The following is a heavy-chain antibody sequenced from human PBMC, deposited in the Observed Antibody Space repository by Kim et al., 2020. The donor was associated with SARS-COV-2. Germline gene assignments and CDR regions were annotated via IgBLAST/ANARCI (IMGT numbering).Heavy chain of an antibody. Sequence: GGSLRLSCAASGFTFSSYAMSWVRQAPGKGLEWVSAISGSGGSTYYADSVKGRFTISRDNSKNTLYLQMNSLRAEDTAVYYCAKGNETGGNDYGDYWVPGGVLSGPDYWGQGTLVTVSS. J-gene: IGHJ4*02. CDR3: AKGNETGGNDYGDYWVPGGVLSGPDY. CDR1: GFTFSSYA. CDR2: ISGSGGST. D-gene: IGHD4-17*01. V-gene: IGHV3-23*01.